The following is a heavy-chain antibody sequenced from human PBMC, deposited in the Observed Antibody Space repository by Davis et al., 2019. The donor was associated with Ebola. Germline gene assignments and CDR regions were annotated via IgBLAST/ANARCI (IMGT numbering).Heavy chain of an antibody. D-gene: IGHD6-13*01. CDR3: AKDRGRFGAAAATG. V-gene: IGHV3-30*18. CDR1: EFTFSSYG. CDR2: ISYDGSNK. J-gene: IGHJ4*02. Sequence: GESLKISCAASEFTFSSYGMHWVRQAPGKGLEWVAVISYDGSNKYYADSVKGRFTISRDNSKNTLYLQMNSLRAEDTAVYYCAKDRGRFGAAAATGWGQGTLVTVSS.